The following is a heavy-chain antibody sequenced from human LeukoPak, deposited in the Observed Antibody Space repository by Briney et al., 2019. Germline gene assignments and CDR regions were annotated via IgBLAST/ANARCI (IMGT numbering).Heavy chain of an antibody. Sequence: PGGSLRLSCVASGFTFSTYGMSWVRQAPGKGLEWVSAISGSGGSTYYADSVKGRFTISRDNSKNTLYLQMNSLRAEDTAVYYCAKDGHSSGWYVYYYYYYMDVWGKGTTVTVSS. D-gene: IGHD6-19*01. V-gene: IGHV3-23*01. CDR3: AKDGHSSGWYVYYYYYYMDV. CDR2: ISGSGGST. CDR1: GFTFSTYG. J-gene: IGHJ6*03.